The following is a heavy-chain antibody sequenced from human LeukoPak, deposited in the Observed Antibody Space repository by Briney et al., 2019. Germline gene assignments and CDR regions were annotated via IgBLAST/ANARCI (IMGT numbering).Heavy chain of an antibody. CDR1: GGSINSGDYY. Sequence: SRALSLTCTVSGGSINSGDYYWSWIRQPPGKGLEWIGYIYYSGSTYYNPSLKSRVTISVDTSKNQFSLKLSSVTAADTAVYYCARALYCSGGNCYSGTEYFQHWGQGTLVTVSS. V-gene: IGHV4-30-4*01. J-gene: IGHJ1*01. D-gene: IGHD2-15*01. CDR2: IYYSGST. CDR3: ARALYCSGGNCYSGTEYFQH.